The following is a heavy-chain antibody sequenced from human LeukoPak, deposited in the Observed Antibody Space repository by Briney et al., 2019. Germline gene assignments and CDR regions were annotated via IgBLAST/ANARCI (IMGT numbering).Heavy chain of an antibody. CDR2: IYYSGST. J-gene: IGHJ4*02. D-gene: IGHD3-10*01. Sequence: SETLSLTCTVSGGSISSSSYYWGWLRQPPGKGLEWIGSIYYSGSTYYNPSLKSRVTISVDTSKNQFSLKLSSVTAADTAVYYCARHEGSPYYFDYWGQRTLVTVSS. V-gene: IGHV4-39*01. CDR3: ARHEGSPYYFDY. CDR1: GGSISSSSYY.